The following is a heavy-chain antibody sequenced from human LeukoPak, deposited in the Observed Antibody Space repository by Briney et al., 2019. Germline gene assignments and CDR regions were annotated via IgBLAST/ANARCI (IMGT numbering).Heavy chain of an antibody. CDR3: ARRMAANAFDI. CDR2: VSYDGTNK. CDR1: GFTFSSYA. Sequence: PGRSLRLSCAASGFTFSSYAMHWVRQAPGKGLEWVALVSYDGTNKNYADSVKGRFTISRDNSKNTLYLQMNSLRTEDTAVYYCARRMAANAFDIWGQGTMVTVSS. D-gene: IGHD5-24*01. V-gene: IGHV3-30-3*01. J-gene: IGHJ3*02.